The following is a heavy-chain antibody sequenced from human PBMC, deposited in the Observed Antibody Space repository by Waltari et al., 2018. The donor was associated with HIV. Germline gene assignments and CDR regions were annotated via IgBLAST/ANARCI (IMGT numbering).Heavy chain of an antibody. CDR2: IKEDGSEK. CDR3: ARDPAGYNSGWYNIYYYGMDV. J-gene: IGHJ6*02. V-gene: IGHV3-7*01. D-gene: IGHD6-19*01. Sequence: EVQLVESGGGLVQPGGSLRLSCAASGFTFSSYWMSWVRQAPGKGLEWVATIKEDGSEKYYVDSVKGRCTITRDNAKNSLYLKLNSLRAEDTAVYYCARDPAGYNSGWYNIYYYGMDVWGQGTTVTVSS. CDR1: GFTFSSYW.